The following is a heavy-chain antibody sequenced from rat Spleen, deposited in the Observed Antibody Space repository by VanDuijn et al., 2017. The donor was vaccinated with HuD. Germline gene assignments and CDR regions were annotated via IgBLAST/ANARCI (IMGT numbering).Heavy chain of an antibody. J-gene: IGHJ1*01. Sequence: EVQLVESDGGLVQPGRSLKLSCAASGFTFSDYYMAWVRQAPTKGLEWVATISTGGGNTYYRDSVKGRFTISRDSAKNTLYLQMDSLRSEDTATYYCARQGVYYVLSLGYFDFWGPGTMVTVSS. V-gene: IGHV5-25*01. CDR3: ARQGVYYVLSLGYFDF. D-gene: IGHD1-6*01. CDR2: ISTGGGNT. CDR1: GFTFSDYY.